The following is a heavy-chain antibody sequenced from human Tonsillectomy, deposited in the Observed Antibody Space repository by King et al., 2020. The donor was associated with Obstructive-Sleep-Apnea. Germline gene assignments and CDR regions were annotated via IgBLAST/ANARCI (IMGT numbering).Heavy chain of an antibody. CDR2: ISHSGST. D-gene: IGHD2-21*02. J-gene: IGHJ4*02. CDR3: ARGRTMVTRDFLGDY. V-gene: IGHV4-34*01. CDR1: GGSFSGYY. Sequence: VQLQQWGAGLLKPSETLSLTCAVYGGSFSGYYWSWIRQPPGKGLEWIGEISHSGSTKDNPSLTSRVTISIDTSKNQFSLRLNSVTAADTAVYYCARGRTMVTRDFLGDYWGQGALVTVSS.